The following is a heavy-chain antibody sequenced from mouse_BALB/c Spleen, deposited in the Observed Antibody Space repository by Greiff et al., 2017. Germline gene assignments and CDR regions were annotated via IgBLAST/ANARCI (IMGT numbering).Heavy chain of an antibody. CDR3: ARSGSYYGSSPHWYFDV. Sequence: QVQLKQSGAELVRPGSSVKISCKASGYAFSSYWMNWVKQRPGQGLEWIGQIYPGDGDTNYNGKFKGKATLTADKSSSTAYMQLSSLTSEDSAVYFCARSGSYYGSSPHWYFDVWGAGTTVTVSS. CDR1: GYAFSSYW. D-gene: IGHD1-1*01. CDR2: IYPGDGDT. V-gene: IGHV1-80*01. J-gene: IGHJ1*01.